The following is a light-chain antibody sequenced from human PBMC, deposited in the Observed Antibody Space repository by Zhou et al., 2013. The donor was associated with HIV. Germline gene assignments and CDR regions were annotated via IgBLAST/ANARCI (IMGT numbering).Light chain of an antibody. CDR2: AAT. J-gene: IGKJ3*01. Sequence: IQMTQSPSSLSASVGDRVTITCRASQGISSYLAWYQQKPGKAPKLLIYAATTLQSGVPSRFSGSGSGTEFTLTISSLQPEDFATYYCQHLNSYPPFTFGPGTKVDIK. CDR1: QGISSY. CDR3: QHLNSYPPFT. V-gene: IGKV1-9*01.